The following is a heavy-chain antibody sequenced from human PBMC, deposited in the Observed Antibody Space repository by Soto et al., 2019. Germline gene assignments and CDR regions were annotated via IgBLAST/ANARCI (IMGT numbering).Heavy chain of an antibody. D-gene: IGHD3-3*01. CDR3: ARKFTIFGVVIDDY. CDR1: GFTFSSYA. V-gene: IGHV3-23*01. J-gene: IGHJ4*02. Sequence: PGGSLRLSCAASGFTFSSYAMSWVRQAPGKGLEWVSAISGSGGSTYYADSVKGRFTISRDNSKNTLYLQMNSLRAEDTAVYYCARKFTIFGVVIDDYWGQGTLVTVSS. CDR2: ISGSGGST.